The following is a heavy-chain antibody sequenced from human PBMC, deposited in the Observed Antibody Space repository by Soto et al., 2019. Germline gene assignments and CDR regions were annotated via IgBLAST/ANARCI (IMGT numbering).Heavy chain of an antibody. J-gene: IGHJ3*02. Sequence: QVQLVQSGAEVKKPGASVKVSCKASGYTFTDFAIYWVRQAPGQRLEWMGWINAGNGNTKYSQKFQGGVTITRDTSASTAYMELSSLRSEDTAVYYCARGLLVPAAIGLNIWGQGTMVTVSS. CDR2: INAGNGNT. CDR3: ARGLLVPAAIGLNI. V-gene: IGHV1-3*01. CDR1: GYTFTDFA. D-gene: IGHD2-2*01.